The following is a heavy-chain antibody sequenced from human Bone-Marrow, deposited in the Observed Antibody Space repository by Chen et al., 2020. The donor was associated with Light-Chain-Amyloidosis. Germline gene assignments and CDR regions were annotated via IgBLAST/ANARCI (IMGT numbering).Heavy chain of an antibody. CDR1: GFTFSSYA. Sequence: VQLVESGGGVVQPGRSLRLSCAASGFTFSSYAMHWVRQAPGKGLEWVAVISYDGSNKYYADSVKGRFTISRDNSKNTLYLQMNSLRAEDTAVYYCARGGPGITMIASTYWGQGTLVTVSS. V-gene: IGHV3-30*04. CDR3: ARGGPGITMIASTY. CDR2: ISYDGSNK. J-gene: IGHJ4*02. D-gene: IGHD3-22*01.